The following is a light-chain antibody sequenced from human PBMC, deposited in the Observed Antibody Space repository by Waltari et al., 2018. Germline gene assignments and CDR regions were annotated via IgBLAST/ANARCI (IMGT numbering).Light chain of an antibody. CDR2: GAS. J-gene: IGKJ4*01. CDR3: QQYNNWPLT. V-gene: IGKV3-15*01. Sequence: EIVMTQSPATLSVSPGERATLSCRASQSVSINLAWYQQKPGQAPRLLIYGASARATGFPARFSGSGSGKEFTLTISSLQSEDFAVYYCQQYNNWPLTFGGGTKVEIK. CDR1: QSVSIN.